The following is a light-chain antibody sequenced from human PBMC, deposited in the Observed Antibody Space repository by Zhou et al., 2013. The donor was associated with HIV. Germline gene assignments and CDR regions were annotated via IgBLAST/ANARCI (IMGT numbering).Light chain of an antibody. Sequence: DIQMTQSPSTLSASVGDRVTITCRASQSIDTWLAWYQQKPGKAPKFLIYKTSNLQSGVPSRFSGSGSGTEFTLTISSLQPDDFATYYCQQYDEYPVTFGQGTKLEIK. CDR3: QQYDEYPVT. CDR2: KTS. V-gene: IGKV1-5*03. J-gene: IGKJ2*01. CDR1: QSIDTW.